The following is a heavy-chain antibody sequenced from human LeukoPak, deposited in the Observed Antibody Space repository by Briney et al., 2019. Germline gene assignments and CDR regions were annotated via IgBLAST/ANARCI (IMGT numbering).Heavy chain of an antibody. V-gene: IGHV1-18*01. CDR2: ISAYNGNT. J-gene: IGHJ3*02. Sequence: ASVKVSCKASGYTFTSYGIRWVRQAPGQGLAWMGWISAYNGNTNYAQKLQGRVTMTTDTSTSTAYMELRSLRSDDTAVYYCARVGDYGGSEACDIWGQGTMVTVSS. D-gene: IGHD4-23*01. CDR1: GYTFTSYG. CDR3: ARVGDYGGSEACDI.